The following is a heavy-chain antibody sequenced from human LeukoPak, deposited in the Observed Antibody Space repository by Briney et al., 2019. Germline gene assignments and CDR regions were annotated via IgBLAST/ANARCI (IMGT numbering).Heavy chain of an antibody. D-gene: IGHD1-26*01. CDR2: IIPIIGIA. Sequence: SVNVSRKASGGTFSSYAISWVRQAPGPGREWMGGIIPIIGIANYAQTFQGRVTITADKSSSTASMELSSLRSEDTAVYYCARGGDSGSCQRSGKLDYWGQGTLVTVSS. CDR3: ARGGDSGSCQRSGKLDY. J-gene: IGHJ4*02. V-gene: IGHV1-69*10. CDR1: GGTFSSYA.